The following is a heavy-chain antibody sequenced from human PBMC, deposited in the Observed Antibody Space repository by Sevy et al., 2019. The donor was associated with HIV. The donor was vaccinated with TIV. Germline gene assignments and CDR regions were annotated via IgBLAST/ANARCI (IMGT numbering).Heavy chain of an antibody. D-gene: IGHD3-10*01. Sequence: GGSLRLSCAASGFTFSDAWMTWVRQAPGKGLEWVGRIKTKTDGGTTYYAAPVKGRFTISRDDSKNTVYLQMNSMETEDTAVYYCQWFGAFYFYGMDVWGHGTTVTVSS. J-gene: IGHJ6*02. CDR1: GFTFSDAW. CDR2: IKTKTDGGTT. CDR3: QWFGAFYFYGMDV. V-gene: IGHV3-15*01.